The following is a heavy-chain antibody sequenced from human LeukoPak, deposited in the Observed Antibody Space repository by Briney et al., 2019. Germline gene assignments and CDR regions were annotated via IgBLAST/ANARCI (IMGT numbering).Heavy chain of an antibody. CDR3: ARGWQWLSFDY. D-gene: IGHD6-19*01. CDR1: GFTFSSYA. CDR2: INWNGGST. V-gene: IGHV3-20*04. Sequence: PGGSLRLSCAASGFTFSSYAMSWVRQAPGKGLEWVSGINWNGGSTGYADSVKGRFTISRDNAKNSLYLQMNSLRAEDTALYYCARGWQWLSFDYWGQGTLVTVSS. J-gene: IGHJ4*02.